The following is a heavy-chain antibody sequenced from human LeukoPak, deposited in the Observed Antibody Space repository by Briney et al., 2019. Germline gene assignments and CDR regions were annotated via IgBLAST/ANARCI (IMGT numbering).Heavy chain of an antibody. D-gene: IGHD6-13*01. CDR3: AFSTAAAGTLLYYYYYMDV. Sequence: SVKVSCKASGGTFSSYAISWVRQAPGQGLEWMGGIIPIFGTANYAQKFQGRATITADKSTSTAYMELSSLRSEDTAVYYCAFSTAAAGTLLYYYYYMDVWGKGTTVTVSS. V-gene: IGHV1-69*06. J-gene: IGHJ6*03. CDR1: GGTFSSYA. CDR2: IIPIFGTA.